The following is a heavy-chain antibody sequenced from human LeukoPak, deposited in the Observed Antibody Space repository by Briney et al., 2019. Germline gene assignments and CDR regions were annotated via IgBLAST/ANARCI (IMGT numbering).Heavy chain of an antibody. CDR2: IKHDGSER. J-gene: IGHJ4*02. V-gene: IGHV3-7*03. Sequence: PGGSLRLSCAASGFTSRSYWMSWVRQAPGKGLEWVANIKHDGSERNYMESVKGRFTISRDNANNSLHLQMNNLRAEDTAVYYCAAGSGWSIEYWGQGTLVTVSS. D-gene: IGHD6-19*01. CDR1: GFTSRSYW. CDR3: AAGSGWSIEY.